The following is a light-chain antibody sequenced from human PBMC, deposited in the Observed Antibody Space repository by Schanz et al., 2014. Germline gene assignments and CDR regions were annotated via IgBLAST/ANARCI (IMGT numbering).Light chain of an antibody. CDR1: QSVSSN. CDR2: NAS. J-gene: IGKJ1*01. V-gene: IGKV3D-15*01. Sequence: EIVMTQSPATLSVSPGEGVTLSCRASQSVSSNYLAWYQQKPGQAPRLLIYNASRRATGIPDRFSGSGSGTEFTLTISSLQSEDFAVYYCQQYNNWPPWTFGQGTKVEIK. CDR3: QQYNNWPPWT.